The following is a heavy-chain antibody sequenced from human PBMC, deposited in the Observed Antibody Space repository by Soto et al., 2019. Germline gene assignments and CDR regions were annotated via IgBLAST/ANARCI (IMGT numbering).Heavy chain of an antibody. CDR2: INPSGGST. Sequence: SVELACMATGYTFTIYYIHWVRQAPGQGLEWMGIINPSGGSTSYAQKFQGRVTMTRDTSTSTVYMELSSLRSEDTAVYYCAGDRVGSGYSDAFDFWGEGKMV. D-gene: IGHD3-22*01. V-gene: IGHV1-46*01. CDR3: AGDRVGSGYSDAFDF. J-gene: IGHJ3*01. CDR1: GYTFTIYY.